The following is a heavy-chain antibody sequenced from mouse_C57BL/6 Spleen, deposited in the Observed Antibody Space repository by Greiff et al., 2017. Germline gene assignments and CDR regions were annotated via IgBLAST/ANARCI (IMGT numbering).Heavy chain of an antibody. V-gene: IGHV1-82*01. CDR1: GYAFSSSW. Sequence: VQLKQSGPELVKPGASVKISCKASGYAFSSSWMHWVKQRPGKGLAWIGRIYPGDGDTTYNGTFKGKATMTADESSSKAYMRLSSLTSEDSAVYFCARVYGSYWYFDVWGTGTTVTVSS. J-gene: IGHJ1*03. CDR3: ARVYGSYWYFDV. D-gene: IGHD2-2*01. CDR2: IYPGDGDT.